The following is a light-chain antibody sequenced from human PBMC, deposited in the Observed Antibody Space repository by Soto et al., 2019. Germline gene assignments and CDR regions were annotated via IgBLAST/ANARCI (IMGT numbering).Light chain of an antibody. V-gene: IGLV1-40*01. Sequence: QSVLTQPPSVSGAPGQRVTISCTGSSSNIGADFDVHWYQQFPGTAPKLLIYRDTDRRSGVPGRFSGSKSGTSASLAITGLQADDEADYYCQSYDNSLNGVVFGGGTKVTVL. CDR1: SSNIGADFD. J-gene: IGLJ2*01. CDR2: RDT. CDR3: QSYDNSLNGVV.